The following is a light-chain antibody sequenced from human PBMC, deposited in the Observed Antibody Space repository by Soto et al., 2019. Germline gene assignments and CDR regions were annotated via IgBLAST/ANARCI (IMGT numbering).Light chain of an antibody. J-gene: IGKJ4*01. V-gene: IGKV2-28*01. CDR3: MQALQTPRT. Sequence: DIVMTQSPLSLPVTPVDPASISCRSSQILLHSNGYNYLDWYLQKPGQSPQLLIYLGSNRASGVPDRFSGSGSGTDFTLKISRVEAEDVGVYYCMQALQTPRTFGGGTKVDIK. CDR2: LGS. CDR1: QILLHSNGYNY.